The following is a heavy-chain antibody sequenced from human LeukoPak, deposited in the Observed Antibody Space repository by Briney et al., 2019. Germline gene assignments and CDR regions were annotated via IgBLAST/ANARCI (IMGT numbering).Heavy chain of an antibody. CDR1: GFTFSNYW. V-gene: IGHV3-7*01. CDR2: INQDGSGK. CDR3: GRDMDV. Sequence: GGFLRLSCAVSGFTFSNYWMSWVRQAPGKGLEWVANINQDGSGKHYVDSVKGRFTISRDNAKNSLYLQMNSLRAEDTAVYYCGRDMDVWGQGTTVTVSS. J-gene: IGHJ6*02. D-gene: IGHD3-10*01.